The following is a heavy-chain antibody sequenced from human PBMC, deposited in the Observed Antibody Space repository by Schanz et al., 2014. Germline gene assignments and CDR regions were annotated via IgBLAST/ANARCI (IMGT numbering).Heavy chain of an antibody. J-gene: IGHJ3*02. CDR3: ARVVLGGDAFDI. V-gene: IGHV1-69*04. CDR2: IIPILRME. D-gene: IGHD3-10*01. CDR1: GGTFSSYA. Sequence: QVQLVQSGAEVKKPGSSVKVSCKASGGTFSSYAFSWVRQAPGQGLEWMGKIIPILRMENYAQKFQGRVTITADISTSTAYMDLSSLRSDDTAVYYCARVVLGGDAFDIWGQGTMVTVSS.